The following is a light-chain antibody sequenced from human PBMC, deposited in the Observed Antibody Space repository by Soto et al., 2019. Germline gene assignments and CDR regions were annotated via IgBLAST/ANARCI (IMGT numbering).Light chain of an antibody. CDR2: VVS. CDR3: SLYTSSDTPYV. CDR1: SSDVGAYDY. J-gene: IGLJ1*01. Sequence: ALTQPASVSGSPGQSITISCTGTSSDVGAYDYVSWYQQHPDKAPKLIIYVVSNRPSGVSNRFSGSKSGNTASLTISGLQAEDEADYYCSLYTSSDTPYVFGTGTKLTVL. V-gene: IGLV2-14*01.